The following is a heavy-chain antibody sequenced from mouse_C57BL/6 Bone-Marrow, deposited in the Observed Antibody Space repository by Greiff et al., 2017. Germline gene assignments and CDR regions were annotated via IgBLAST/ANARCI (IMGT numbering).Heavy chain of an antibody. CDR1: GFTFNTYA. Sequence: DVQLVESGGGLVQPKGSLKLSCAASGFTFNTYAMHWVRQAPGKGLEWVARIRSKSSNYATYYADSGKDRFTISRDDSQSMLYLQMNNLKTEDTAMYYCVRAGITAVVPDWYFDVWGTGTTVTVSS. CDR3: VRAGITAVVPDWYFDV. J-gene: IGHJ1*03. D-gene: IGHD1-1*01. V-gene: IGHV10-3*01. CDR2: IRSKSSNYAT.